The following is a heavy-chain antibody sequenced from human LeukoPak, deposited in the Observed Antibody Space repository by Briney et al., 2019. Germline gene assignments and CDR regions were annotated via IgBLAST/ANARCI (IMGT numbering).Heavy chain of an antibody. D-gene: IGHD3-22*01. V-gene: IGHV3-33*01. Sequence: GGSLRLSCAASGFKFSDYGMYWVRQALGKGLEWVALIWYDGRKTHYGDSVKGRFTVARDNSNNTLHLQMNTLRAEDTAVYYCARGGGYYDSSGYPLLDYWGQGTLVTVSS. CDR3: ARGGGYYDSSGYPLLDY. CDR1: GFKFSDYG. CDR2: IWYDGRKT. J-gene: IGHJ4*02.